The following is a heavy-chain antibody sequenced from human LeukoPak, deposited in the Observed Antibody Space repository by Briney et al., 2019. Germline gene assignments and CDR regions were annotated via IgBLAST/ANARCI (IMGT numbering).Heavy chain of an antibody. Sequence: PSETLSLTCTVSGGSISSYYWSWSRQPAGKGLEWIGRIYTSGSTNYNPSLKSRVTMSVDTSKNQFSLKLSSVTAADTAVYYCARDRARAGTNDAFDIWGQGTMVTVSS. J-gene: IGHJ3*02. CDR2: IYTSGST. V-gene: IGHV4-4*07. CDR3: ARDRARAGTNDAFDI. CDR1: GGSISSYY.